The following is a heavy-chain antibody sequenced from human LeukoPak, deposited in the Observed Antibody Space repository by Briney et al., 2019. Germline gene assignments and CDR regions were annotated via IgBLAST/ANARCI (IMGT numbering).Heavy chain of an antibody. J-gene: IGHJ6*02. CDR1: GGTFSSYA. Sequence: SVKVSCKASGGTFSSYAISWVRQAPGQGLEWMGGIIPIFGTANYAQKFQGRVTITADETTSTAYMELSSLRSEDTAVYYCARDGYCSSTSCYHYGMDVWGQGTTVTVSS. V-gene: IGHV1-69*13. CDR2: IIPIFGTA. CDR3: ARDGYCSSTSCYHYGMDV. D-gene: IGHD2-2*03.